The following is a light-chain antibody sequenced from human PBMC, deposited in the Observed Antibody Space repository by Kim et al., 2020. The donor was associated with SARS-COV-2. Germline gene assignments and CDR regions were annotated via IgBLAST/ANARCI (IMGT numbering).Light chain of an antibody. V-gene: IGLV1-51*01. J-gene: IGLJ2*01. Sequence: GQKVPMPCSESRSSIGQNYVSWYQQFPGTAPNLLIYDNNKRHSGIPDRFSGSKSGTSATLGITGLQTGDEADYYCGTWDSSLNGLVFGGGTQLTVL. CDR2: DNN. CDR1: RSSIGQNY. CDR3: GTWDSSLNGLV.